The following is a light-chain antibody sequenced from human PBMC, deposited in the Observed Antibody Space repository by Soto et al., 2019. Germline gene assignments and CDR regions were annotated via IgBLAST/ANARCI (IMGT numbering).Light chain of an antibody. CDR3: QSYDSRLSGYV. Sequence: QSVLTQPPSVSGAPGQGVTISCTGSSSNIGAGYDVHWYQQLPGTAPKLLIYSSVNRASGAPDRFSASKSGASASLAITGLQAEDEGDYYCQSYDSRLSGYVFGAGTKLTVL. CDR2: SSV. CDR1: SSNIGAGYD. J-gene: IGLJ1*01. V-gene: IGLV1-40*01.